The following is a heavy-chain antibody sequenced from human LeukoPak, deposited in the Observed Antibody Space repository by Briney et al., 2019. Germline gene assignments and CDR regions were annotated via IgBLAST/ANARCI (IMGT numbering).Heavy chain of an antibody. Sequence: QPGGSLRPSCAASGFTFSSYWMHWVRQAPGKGLVWVSRINSDGSSTSYADSVKGRFTISRDNAKNTLYLQMNSLRAEDTAVYYCARAYADCSSTSCYLGRPDAFDIWGQGTMVTVSS. D-gene: IGHD2-2*01. V-gene: IGHV3-74*01. CDR1: GFTFSSYW. CDR2: INSDGSST. J-gene: IGHJ3*02. CDR3: ARAYADCSSTSCYLGRPDAFDI.